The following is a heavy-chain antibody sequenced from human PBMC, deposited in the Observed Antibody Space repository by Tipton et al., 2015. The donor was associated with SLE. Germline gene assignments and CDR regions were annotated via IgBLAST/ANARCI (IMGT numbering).Heavy chain of an antibody. J-gene: IGHJ5*02. D-gene: IGHD2-15*01. CDR2: VCNSVST. CDR3: ARRLFWPGNRIFPNNWFDP. Sequence: TLSLTCTVSGASVSSFCWNWIRQSPGKGLEWIACVCNSVSTNYDPSLKSRGTISVDTSKNHFSLSLRSVTAADTAIYYCARRLFWPGNRIFPNNWFDPWGQGTLVTVSS. CDR1: GASVSSFC. V-gene: IGHV4-59*08.